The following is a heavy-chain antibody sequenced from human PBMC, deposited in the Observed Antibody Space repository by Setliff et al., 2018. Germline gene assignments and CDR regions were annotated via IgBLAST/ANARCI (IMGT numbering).Heavy chain of an antibody. CDR1: AYIFTNHY. J-gene: IGHJ6*03. CDR2: ISPHSGNT. D-gene: IGHD1-26*01. Sequence: ASVKVSCKASAYIFTNHYIHWIRQAPGQGLEWMGWISPHSGNTMYAQKFQTRVTMTRDTSISTAYLDLTSLRSDDTAIYYCARDSTGSDLYEFQYMDVWGKGTPVTVSS. CDR3: ARDSTGSDLYEFQYMDV. V-gene: IGHV1-2*02.